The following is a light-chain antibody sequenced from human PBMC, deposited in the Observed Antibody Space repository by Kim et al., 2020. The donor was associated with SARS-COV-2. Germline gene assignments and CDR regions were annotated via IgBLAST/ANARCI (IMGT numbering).Light chain of an antibody. CDR1: QNIKQE. CDR3: QQRNSWPPT. V-gene: IGKV3-11*01. Sequence: RGKRPTLTGRAGQNIKQELAWYGQKPGQPPRLVVDDASSRATGTPPRFSGSGSGTDFTLTISSLEPEDFGIYYCQQRNSWPPTFGQGTRLEIK. J-gene: IGKJ5*01. CDR2: DAS.